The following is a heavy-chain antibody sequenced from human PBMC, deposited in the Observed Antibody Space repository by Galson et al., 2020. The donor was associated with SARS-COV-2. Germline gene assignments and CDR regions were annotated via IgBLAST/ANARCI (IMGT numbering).Heavy chain of an antibody. J-gene: IGHJ4*02. V-gene: IGHV5-10-1*01. CDR3: ARLDYYGSGSYLGFDY. CDR2: IEPSDSYT. CDR1: GYSNTSHR. Sequence: GASLKFPGKGYGYSNTSHRISGERQMPGKGREWMGRIEPSDSYTNYSPSFQGHVTISADKSISTAYLQWSSLKASDTAMYYCARLDYYGSGSYLGFDYWGQGTLVTVSS. D-gene: IGHD3-10*01.